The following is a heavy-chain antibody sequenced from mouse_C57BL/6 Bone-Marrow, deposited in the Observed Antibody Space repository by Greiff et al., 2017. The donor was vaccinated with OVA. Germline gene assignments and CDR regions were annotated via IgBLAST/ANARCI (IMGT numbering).Heavy chain of an antibody. V-gene: IGHV1-19*01. CDR2: INPYNGGT. D-gene: IGHD1-1*01. CDR1: GYTFTDYY. Sequence: VQLQQSGPVLVKPGASVKMSCKASGYTFTDYYMNWVKQSHGKSLEWIGVINPYNGGTSYNQKFKGKATLTVDKSSSTAYMELNSLTSEDSAVYYCARRRLLRLFAYWGQGTLVTVSA. CDR3: ARRRLLRLFAY. J-gene: IGHJ3*01.